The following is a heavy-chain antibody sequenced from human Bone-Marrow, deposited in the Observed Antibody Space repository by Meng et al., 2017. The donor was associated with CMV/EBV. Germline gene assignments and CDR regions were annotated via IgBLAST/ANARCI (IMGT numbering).Heavy chain of an antibody. V-gene: IGHV3-30*04. Sequence: LSLTCAASGFTFSNYTIHWVRQAPGKGLEWVAVISSDGRNKYYADSVKGRFTISRDNSKNTLFLQMSSLRGEDTAVYFCARVMNSGWYSDYWGQGTLVTVSS. CDR3: ARVMNSGWYSDY. D-gene: IGHD6-19*01. J-gene: IGHJ4*01. CDR1: GFTFSNYT. CDR2: ISSDGRNK.